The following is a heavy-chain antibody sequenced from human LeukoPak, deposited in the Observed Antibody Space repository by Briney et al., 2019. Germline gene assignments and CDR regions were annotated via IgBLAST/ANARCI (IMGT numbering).Heavy chain of an antibody. CDR3: ARQSSDGSNTRGYFFDY. V-gene: IGHV5-51*01. J-gene: IGHJ4*02. Sequence: GESLKIPCQVSGYIFTNYWIGWVRPMPGKGLESMGIIYPADSDTTYSPSFQSQVTISVDKSISTVYLHWSSLKASDTAIYYCARQSSDGSNTRGYFFDYWGQGTLVTVSS. CDR2: IYPADSDT. D-gene: IGHD2-15*01. CDR1: GYIFTNYW.